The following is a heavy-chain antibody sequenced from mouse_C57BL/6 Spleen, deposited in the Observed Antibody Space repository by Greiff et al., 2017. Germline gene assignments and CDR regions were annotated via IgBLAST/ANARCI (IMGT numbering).Heavy chain of an antibody. D-gene: IGHD1-1*01. CDR2: IHPNSGST. J-gene: IGHJ1*03. CDR1: GYTFTSYW. CDR3: ARGYGSSYWYFDV. Sequence: VQLQQPGAELVKPGASVKLSCKASGYTFTSYWKHWVKQRPGQGLEWIGMIHPNSGSTNYNEKFKSKATLTVDKSSSTAYMQLSSLTSEDSAVXYCARGYGSSYWYFDVWGTGTTVTVSS. V-gene: IGHV1-64*01.